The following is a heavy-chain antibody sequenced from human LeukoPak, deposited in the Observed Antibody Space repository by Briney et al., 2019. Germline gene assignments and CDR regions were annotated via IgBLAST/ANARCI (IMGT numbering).Heavy chain of an antibody. Sequence: GGSLRLSCAASGFSLGYYWMHWVRQAPGKGLVWVSRINSDGQTTNYADSVKGRFTISRDNAKKSLYLQMNSLRAEDTAVYYCARYNWNYFYWFDPWGQGTLVTVSS. J-gene: IGHJ5*02. CDR2: INSDGQTT. CDR3: ARYNWNYFYWFDP. D-gene: IGHD1-7*01. V-gene: IGHV3-74*01. CDR1: GFSLGYYW.